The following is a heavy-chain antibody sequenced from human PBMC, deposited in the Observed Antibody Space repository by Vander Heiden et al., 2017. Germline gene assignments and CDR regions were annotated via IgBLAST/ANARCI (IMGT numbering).Heavy chain of an antibody. CDR1: GFTFSSFA. D-gene: IGHD6-25*01. J-gene: IGHJ4*02. V-gene: IGHV3-23*01. CDR2: INSNGGRT. CDR3: DAADY. Sequence: EVQLLESGGGLVQPGGSLRLSCEASGFTFSSFAMRWARQGPGKGLEWVSTINSNGGRTHYADSVKGRFSISRDNSNNALYLQMNNLGAEDTAVYYCDAADYWGQGTLVTVSS.